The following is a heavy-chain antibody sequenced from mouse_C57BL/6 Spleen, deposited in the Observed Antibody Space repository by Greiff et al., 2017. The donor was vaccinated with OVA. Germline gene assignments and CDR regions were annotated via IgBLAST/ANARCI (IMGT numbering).Heavy chain of an antibody. CDR1: GYTFTSYW. CDR2: IHPNSGST. Sequence: VQLQQSGAELVKPGASVKLSCKASGYTFTSYWMHWVKQRPGQGLEWIGMIHPNSGSTNYNEKFKSKATLTVDKSSSTAYMQLSSLTSEDSAVYYCARFPLTTVVAHYAMDYWGQGTSVTVSS. D-gene: IGHD1-1*01. CDR3: ARFPLTTVVAHYAMDY. V-gene: IGHV1-64*01. J-gene: IGHJ4*01.